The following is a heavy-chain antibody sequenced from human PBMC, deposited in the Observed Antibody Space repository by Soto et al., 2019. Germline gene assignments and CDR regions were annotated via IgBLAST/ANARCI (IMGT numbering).Heavy chain of an antibody. CDR1: GGSISSYY. V-gene: IGHV4-59*01. D-gene: IGHD3-10*01. J-gene: IGHJ5*02. Sequence: TLSLTCTVSGGSISSYYWSWIRQPPGKGPEWIGYIYYSGSTNYNPSLKSRVTISVDTSKNQFSLKLSSVTAADTAVYYCARELFGRSVWFDPWGQGTLVTVS. CDR2: IYYSGST. CDR3: ARELFGRSVWFDP.